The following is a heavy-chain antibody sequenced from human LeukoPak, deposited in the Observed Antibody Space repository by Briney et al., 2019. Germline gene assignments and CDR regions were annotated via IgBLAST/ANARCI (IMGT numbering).Heavy chain of an antibody. D-gene: IGHD2-2*01. V-gene: IGHV1-2*02. CDR3: ARILPATARAYFDY. J-gene: IGHJ4*02. Sequence: GASVKVSCKASGYTFTGYYMHWVRQAPGQGLEWMGWINPNSGGTNYAQKFQGRVTMTRDTSISTAYMELSRLRSDDTAVYYCARILPATARAYFDYWGQGTLVTVS. CDR2: INPNSGGT. CDR1: GYTFTGYY.